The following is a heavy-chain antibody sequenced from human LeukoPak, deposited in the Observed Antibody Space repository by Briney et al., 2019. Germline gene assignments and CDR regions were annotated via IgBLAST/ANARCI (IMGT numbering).Heavy chain of an antibody. CDR1: GFTFSSYE. CDR2: ISSSGSTI. Sequence: GGSLRLSCAASGFTFSSYEMNWVRQAPGKGLEWVSYISSSGSTIYYADSVKGRFTVSRDNSKNTLYLQMNSLRAEDTAVYYCAKLGCSSTRCYINYWGQGTLVTVSS. D-gene: IGHD2-2*01. J-gene: IGHJ4*02. V-gene: IGHV3-48*03. CDR3: AKLGCSSTRCYINY.